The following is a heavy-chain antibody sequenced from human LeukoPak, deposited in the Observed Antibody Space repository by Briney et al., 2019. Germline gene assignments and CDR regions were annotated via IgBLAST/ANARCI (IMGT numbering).Heavy chain of an antibody. CDR3: ARDAFDSNYFDY. V-gene: IGHV4-31*03. Sequence: SETLSLTCTVSGGSISSGGYYWNWIRQHPGKGLEWIGYIHYSGSTYYNPSLKSRVAISVDTSKNQFSLKLSSVTAADTAVYYCARDAFDSNYFDYWGQGTLVTVSP. D-gene: IGHD4-11*01. J-gene: IGHJ4*02. CDR1: GGSISSGGYY. CDR2: IHYSGST.